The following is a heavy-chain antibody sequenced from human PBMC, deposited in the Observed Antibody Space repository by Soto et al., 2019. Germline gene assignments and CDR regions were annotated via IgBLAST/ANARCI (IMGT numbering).Heavy chain of an antibody. CDR3: ARDNGDYLFDY. CDR2: ISSSSSTI. J-gene: IGHJ4*02. D-gene: IGHD4-17*01. V-gene: IGHV3-48*01. CDR1: GFTFSSYS. Sequence: GGSLRLSCAASGFTFSSYSMNWVRQAPGKGLEWVSYISSSSSTIYYADSVKGRFTISRDNAKNSLYLQMNSLRAEDTAVYYCARDNGDYLFDYWGQGTLVTVSS.